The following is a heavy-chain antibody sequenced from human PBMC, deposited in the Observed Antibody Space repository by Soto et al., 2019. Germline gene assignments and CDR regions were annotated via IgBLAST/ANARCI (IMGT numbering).Heavy chain of an antibody. CDR1: GFTFDDYA. CDR3: AKEIYTRRGAFDI. D-gene: IGHD3-10*01. J-gene: IGHJ3*02. Sequence: EVQLVESGGGLVQPGRSLRLSCAASGFTFDDYAMHWVRQAPGKGLEWVSGISWNSGSIGYADSVKGRFTISRDNAKNSLYLEMNSLRAEDTALYYCAKEIYTRRGAFDIWGQGTMVTVSS. V-gene: IGHV3-9*01. CDR2: ISWNSGSI.